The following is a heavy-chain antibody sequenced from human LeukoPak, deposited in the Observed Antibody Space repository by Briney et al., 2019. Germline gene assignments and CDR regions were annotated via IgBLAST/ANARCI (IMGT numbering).Heavy chain of an antibody. CDR2: TRNKANSYTT. CDR3: AIYGGRSPGGYDY. CDR1: GFTFSDHY. Sequence: GGSLRLSCAASGFTFSDHYMDWVRQAPGKGLEWVGRTRNKANSYTTEYAASVKGRFTISRDDSKNSLYLQMNSLKTEDTAVYYCAIYGGRSPGGYDYWGQGTLVTVSS. D-gene: IGHD5-12*01. J-gene: IGHJ4*02. V-gene: IGHV3-72*01.